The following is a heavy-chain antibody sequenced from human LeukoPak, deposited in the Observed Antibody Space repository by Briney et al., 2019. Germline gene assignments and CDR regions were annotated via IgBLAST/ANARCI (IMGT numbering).Heavy chain of an antibody. CDR3: ARGRYYYGMDV. CDR2: IHYSGST. V-gene: IGHV4-59*12. Sequence: SETLSLTCTVSGGSIGTYHWSWIRQPPGKRLEWIGYIHYSGSTSYNPPLRSRVTISVDTSKNQFSLKLSSVTAADTAVYYCARGRYYYGMDVWGQGTTVTVSS. J-gene: IGHJ6*02. CDR1: GGSIGTYH.